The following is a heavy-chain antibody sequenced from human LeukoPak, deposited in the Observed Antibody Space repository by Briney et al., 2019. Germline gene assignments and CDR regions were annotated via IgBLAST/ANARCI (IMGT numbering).Heavy chain of an antibody. CDR1: GYSISTDYY. D-gene: IGHD3-22*01. CDR3: ARVGDTSGYYQHFDY. CDR2: INHRGST. J-gene: IGHJ4*01. Sequence: PSETPSLTCSVSGYSISTDYYWGWIRQAPGKGLEWIGIINHRGSTNYNPSLKSRVTISPDTSKNQFSLKLSSVTAADTAVYYCARVGDTSGYYQHFDYWGQGTLVTVSS. V-gene: IGHV4-38-2*02.